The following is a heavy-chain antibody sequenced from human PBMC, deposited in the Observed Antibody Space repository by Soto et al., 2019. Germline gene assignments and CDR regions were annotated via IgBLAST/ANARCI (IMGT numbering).Heavy chain of an antibody. CDR3: ARVRDSFGLDV. CDR1: GGSITGAYY. CDR2: IHYRGST. Sequence: QVQLQESGPGLVKSSETLSLTCNGSGGSITGAYYWNCIRQHPGKGLEWIGSIHYRGSTYYNPSLKTRITISLDRSNNQFSLKLSSVTAADTAVYYCARVRDSFGLDVWGQGTTVTVSS. V-gene: IGHV4-31*03. D-gene: IGHD2-15*01. J-gene: IGHJ6*02.